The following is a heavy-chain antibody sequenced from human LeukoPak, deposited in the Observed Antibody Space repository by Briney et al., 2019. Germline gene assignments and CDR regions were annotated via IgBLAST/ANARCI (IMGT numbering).Heavy chain of an antibody. CDR1: GYTFASYG. V-gene: IGHV1-18*01. CDR2: ISAYNDNT. D-gene: IGHD6-13*01. Sequence: ASVKVSCKASGYTFASYGISWVRQAPGQGLEWMGWISAYNDNTKYAQNLQGRVTLTTDTSTSTTYMELRSLTSDDTALYYCARDTARITTPGGPDYWSQGTLVTVSS. CDR3: ARDTARITTPGGPDY. J-gene: IGHJ4*02.